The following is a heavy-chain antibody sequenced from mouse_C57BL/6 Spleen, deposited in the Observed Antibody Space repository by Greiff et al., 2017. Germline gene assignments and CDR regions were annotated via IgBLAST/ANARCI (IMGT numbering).Heavy chain of an antibody. CDR3: ARWLLRGGGFYYYAMDY. CDR1: GYTFTSYW. Sequence: QVQLQQPGAELVKPGASVKLSCKASGYTFTSYWMQWVKQRPGQGLEWIGEIDPSDSYTNYNQKFKGKATLTVDTSSSTAYMQLSSLTSEDSAVYYCARWLLRGGGFYYYAMDYWGQGTSVTVSS. J-gene: IGHJ4*01. V-gene: IGHV1-50*01. CDR2: IDPSDSYT. D-gene: IGHD2-3*01.